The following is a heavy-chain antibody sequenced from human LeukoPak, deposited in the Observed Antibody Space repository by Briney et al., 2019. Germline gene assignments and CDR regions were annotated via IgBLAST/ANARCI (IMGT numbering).Heavy chain of an antibody. CDR3: AKDSAYYYDSSGYYYD. J-gene: IGHJ4*02. CDR1: GFSFSSYG. D-gene: IGHD3-22*01. Sequence: GGSLRLSCAASGFSFSSYGMHWVRQAPGKGLEWVAFIRDDGTNKYYADSVKGRFTISRDNSKNTLYLQMNSLRAEDTAMYYCAKDSAYYYDSSGYYYDWGQGTLVTVSS. V-gene: IGHV3-30*02. CDR2: IRDDGTNK.